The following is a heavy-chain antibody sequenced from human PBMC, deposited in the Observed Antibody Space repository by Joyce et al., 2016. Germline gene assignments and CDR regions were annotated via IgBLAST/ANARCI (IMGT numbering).Heavy chain of an antibody. J-gene: IGHJ3*02. Sequence: EVQLVESGGGLVKPGGSLRLSCAASGFTFSDALMNWFRQAPGKGREWVARIKRKTDGGTTDYAAPVIGRFIISRDDSKNTLYLQMNSLKTEDTAVFYCATGNTGAFDIWGQGTMVTVSP. CDR1: GFTFSDAL. CDR2: IKRKTDGGTT. V-gene: IGHV3-15*07. D-gene: IGHD1-7*01. CDR3: ATGNTGAFDI.